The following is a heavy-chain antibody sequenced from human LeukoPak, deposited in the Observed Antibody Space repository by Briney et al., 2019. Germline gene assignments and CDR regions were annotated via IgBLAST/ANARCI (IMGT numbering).Heavy chain of an antibody. V-gene: IGHV4-38-2*02. CDR2: IYHSGST. J-gene: IGHJ4*02. Sequence: SETLSLTCPVSGYSISSGYYWGWIRQPPGKGLEWIGSIYHSGSTYYNPSLKSRVTISVDTSKNQFSLKLSSVTAADTAVYYCARDSWSDYWGQGTLVTVSS. CDR3: ARDSWSDY. CDR1: GYSISSGYY.